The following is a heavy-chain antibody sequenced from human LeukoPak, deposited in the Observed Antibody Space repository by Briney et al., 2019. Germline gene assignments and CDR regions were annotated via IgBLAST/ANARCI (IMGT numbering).Heavy chain of an antibody. J-gene: IGHJ4*02. V-gene: IGHV1-46*01. D-gene: IGHD1-26*01. CDR3: ARDGAAATKRGHFDY. CDR2: INPSGGST. Sequence: ASVKVSSKASGYRFTSYYLHWVRQAPGQGLEWMRVINPSGGSTTYGQKFQGRVTMTRDTSTLTVYIELSSLRSDDTAMYYCARDGAAATKRGHFDYWGQGTLVTVSS. CDR1: GYRFTSYY.